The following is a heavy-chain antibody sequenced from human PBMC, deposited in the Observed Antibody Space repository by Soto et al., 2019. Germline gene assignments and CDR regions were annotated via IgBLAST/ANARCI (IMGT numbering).Heavy chain of an antibody. CDR1: GYTFTSYG. J-gene: IGHJ6*02. CDR2: ISAYNGNT. V-gene: IGHV1-18*01. Sequence: QVQLVQSGAEVKKPGASVKVSCKASGYTFTSYGISWVRQAPGQGLEWMGWISAYNGNTNYAQKLQGRVTMTTDTSASTAYMELRSLRSDDTAVYYCAREIRFLEWSNYYYYGMDVWGQGTTVTVSS. CDR3: AREIRFLEWSNYYYYGMDV. D-gene: IGHD3-3*01.